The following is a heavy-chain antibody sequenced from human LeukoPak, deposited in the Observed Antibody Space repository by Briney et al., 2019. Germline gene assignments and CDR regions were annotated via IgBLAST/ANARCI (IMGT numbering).Heavy chain of an antibody. J-gene: IGHJ3*02. CDR1: GGSISSSSYY. D-gene: IGHD5-24*01. Sequence: SETLSLTCTVSGGSISSSSYYWGWIRQPPGKGLEWIGSIYYSGSTYYNPSLKSRVTISVDTSKNQFSLKLSSVTAADTAVYYCARDAVEMATIVGAFDIWGQGTMVTVSS. CDR3: ARDAVEMATIVGAFDI. CDR2: IYYSGST. V-gene: IGHV4-39*07.